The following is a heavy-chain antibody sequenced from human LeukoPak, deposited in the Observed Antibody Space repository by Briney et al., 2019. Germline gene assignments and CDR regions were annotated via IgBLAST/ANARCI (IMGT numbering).Heavy chain of an antibody. Sequence: GGSLRLSCAASGFTFSNHGMNWVRQAPGKGLEWVSSISTSSSYIYYADSVKGRFTISRDNAKNSLYLQMNSLRAEDTAVYYCARYYYDSSGYRPIDYWGQGTLVTVSS. D-gene: IGHD3-22*01. CDR3: ARYYYDSSGYRPIDY. V-gene: IGHV3-21*01. CDR2: ISTSSSYI. CDR1: GFTFSNHG. J-gene: IGHJ4*02.